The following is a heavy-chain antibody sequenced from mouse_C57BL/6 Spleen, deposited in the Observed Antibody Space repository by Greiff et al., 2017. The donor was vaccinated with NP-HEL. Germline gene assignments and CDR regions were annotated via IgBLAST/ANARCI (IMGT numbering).Heavy chain of an antibody. D-gene: IGHD1-1*01. J-gene: IGHJ2*01. CDR2: IYPRSGNT. V-gene: IGHV1-81*01. Sequence: LVESGAELARPGASVKLSCKASGYTFTSYGISWVKQRTGQGLEWIGEIYPRSGNTYYNEKFKGKATLTADKSSSTAYMELRSLTSEDSAVYFCARYYGSSYYFDYWGQGTTLTVSS. CDR3: ARYYGSSYYFDY. CDR1: GYTFTSYG.